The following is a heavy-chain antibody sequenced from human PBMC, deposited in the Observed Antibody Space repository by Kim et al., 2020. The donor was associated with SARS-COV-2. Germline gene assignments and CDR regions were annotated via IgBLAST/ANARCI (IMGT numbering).Heavy chain of an antibody. CDR3: ARGYRGYWGTFDY. V-gene: IGHV4-34*01. J-gene: IGHJ4*02. CDR2: INHSGST. D-gene: IGHD3-22*01. CDR1: GGSFSGYY. Sequence: SETLSLTCAVYGGSFSGYYWSWIRQPPGKGLEWIGEINHSGSTNYNPSLKSRVTISVDTSKNQFSLKLSSVTAADTAVYYCARGYRGYWGTFDYWGQGTLVTVSS.